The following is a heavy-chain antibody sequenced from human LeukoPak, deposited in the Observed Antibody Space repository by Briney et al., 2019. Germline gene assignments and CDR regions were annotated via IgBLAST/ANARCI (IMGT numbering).Heavy chain of an antibody. J-gene: IGHJ4*02. V-gene: IGHV3-23*01. Sequence: GGSLRLPCAASGFTFSSQSMTWVRHAPGKGLEWVSSISGSGDITYYADSVKGRFTISRDNSKNTLYLQMNSLRVEDTAIYYCVKWTGYGMYWGQGTLVTVSS. CDR3: VKWTGYGMY. D-gene: IGHD3/OR15-3a*01. CDR1: GFTFSSQS. CDR2: ISGSGDIT.